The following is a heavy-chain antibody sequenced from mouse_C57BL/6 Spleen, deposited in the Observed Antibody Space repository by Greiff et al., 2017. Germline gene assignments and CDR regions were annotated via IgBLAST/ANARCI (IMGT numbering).Heavy chain of an antibody. D-gene: IGHD4-1*01. Sequence: QVQLQQPGAELVMPGASVKLSCKASGYTFTSYWMHWVKQRPGQGLEWIGEIDPSDSYTNYNQKFKGKSTLTVDKSSSTAYMQLSSLTSEDSAVYYCARRRTSWGYFDYWGQGTTLTVSS. CDR1: GYTFTSYW. CDR2: IDPSDSYT. J-gene: IGHJ2*01. CDR3: ARRRTSWGYFDY. V-gene: IGHV1-69*01.